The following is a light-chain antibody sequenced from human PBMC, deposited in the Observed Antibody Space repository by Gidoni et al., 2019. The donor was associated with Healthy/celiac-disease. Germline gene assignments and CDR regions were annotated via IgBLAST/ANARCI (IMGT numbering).Light chain of an antibody. CDR2: GAS. J-gene: IGKJ1*01. Sequence: EIVLPQSPGTLSLSPGERATLSCRASQSVSSSYLAWYQQKPGQAPRLLIYGASSRATGIPDSFSGSGSGTDFTLTISRLEPEDFAVYYCQQYGSSPWTFGQGTKVEIK. CDR3: QQYGSSPWT. V-gene: IGKV3-20*01. CDR1: QSVSSSY.